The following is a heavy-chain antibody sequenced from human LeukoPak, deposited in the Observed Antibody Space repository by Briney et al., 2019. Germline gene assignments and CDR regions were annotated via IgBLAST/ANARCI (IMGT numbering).Heavy chain of an antibody. CDR3: ARPLSYSYGSMDF. V-gene: IGHV3-21*01. Sequence: GGSLRLSCAASGFTFSSYSMNWVRQAPGKGLEWVSSISSGSKYICNADSVKGRFTISRDNARNSLYLQMNSLRAEDTAVYYCARPLSYSYGSMDFWGQGPLVIVSS. CDR2: ISSGSKYI. CDR1: GFTFSSYS. J-gene: IGHJ4*02. D-gene: IGHD5-18*01.